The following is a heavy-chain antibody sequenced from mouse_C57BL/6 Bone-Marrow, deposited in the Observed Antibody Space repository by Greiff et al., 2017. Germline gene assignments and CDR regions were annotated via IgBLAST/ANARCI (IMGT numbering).Heavy chain of an antibody. V-gene: IGHV5-12*01. CDR3: ARQGDYDPFAY. J-gene: IGHJ3*01. CDR1: GFTFSDYY. Sequence: EVKLMESGGGLVQPGGSLKLSCAASGFTFSDYYMYWVRQTPEKRLEWVAYISNGGGSTYYPDTVKGQFTISRDNAKNTLYLQMSRLKSEDTAMYYCARQGDYDPFAYWGQGTLVTVSA. D-gene: IGHD2-4*01. CDR2: ISNGGGST.